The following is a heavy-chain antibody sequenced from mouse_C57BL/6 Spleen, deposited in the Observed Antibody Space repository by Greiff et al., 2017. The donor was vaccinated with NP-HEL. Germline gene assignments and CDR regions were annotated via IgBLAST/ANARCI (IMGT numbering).Heavy chain of an antibody. V-gene: IGHV1-82*01. CDR3: AYEYDGAY. D-gene: IGHD2-4*01. Sequence: VQLQQSGPELVKPGASVKISCKASGYAFSSSWMNWVKQRPGKGLEWIGRIYPGDGDTNYNGKFKGKATLTADKSSSTAYMQLSSLTSEDSAVYCCAYEYDGAYWGQGTLVTVSA. J-gene: IGHJ3*01. CDR1: GYAFSSSW. CDR2: IYPGDGDT.